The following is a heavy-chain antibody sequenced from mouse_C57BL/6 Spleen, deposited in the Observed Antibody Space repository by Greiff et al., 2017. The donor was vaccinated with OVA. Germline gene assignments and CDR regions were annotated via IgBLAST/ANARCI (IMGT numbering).Heavy chain of an antibody. J-gene: IGHJ3*01. CDR3: AGGSSWFGY. CDR1: GYAFSSSW. V-gene: IGHV1-82*01. CDR2: IYPGDGDT. D-gene: IGHD1-1*01. Sequence: QVQLKESGPELVKPGASVKISCKASGYAFSSSWMNWVKQRPGKGLEWIGRIYPGDGDTNYNGKFKGKATLTADKSSSTAYMQLSSLTSEDSQVLFWAGGSSWFGYWGQGTLVTVSA.